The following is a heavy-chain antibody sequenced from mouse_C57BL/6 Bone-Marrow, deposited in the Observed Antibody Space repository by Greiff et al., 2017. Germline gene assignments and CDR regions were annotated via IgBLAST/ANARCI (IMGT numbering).Heavy chain of an antibody. CDR3: ARTNWGPWFAY. Sequence: VQLVESGAELVKPGASVKISCKASGYAFSSYWMNWVKQRPGKGLEWIGQIYPGDGDTNYNGKFKGKATLTADKSSSTAYMQLSSLTSEDSAVYFCARTNWGPWFAYWGQGTLVTVSA. J-gene: IGHJ3*01. CDR1: GYAFSSYW. V-gene: IGHV1-80*01. CDR2: IYPGDGDT. D-gene: IGHD4-1*01.